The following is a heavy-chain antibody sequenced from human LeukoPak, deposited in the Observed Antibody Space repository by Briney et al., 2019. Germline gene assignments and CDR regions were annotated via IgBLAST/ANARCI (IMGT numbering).Heavy chain of an antibody. CDR3: ARGQNKGLQGYYGMDV. D-gene: IGHD3-16*01. J-gene: IGHJ6*02. V-gene: IGHV3-30-3*01. Sequence: PGGSLRLSCAASGFTFSSYAMHWVRQAPGKGLEWVAVISYDGSNKYYADSVKGRFTVSRDNSKNTLYLQMNSLRAEDTAVCYCARGQNKGLQGYYGMDVWGQGTTVTVSS. CDR2: ISYDGSNK. CDR1: GFTFSSYA.